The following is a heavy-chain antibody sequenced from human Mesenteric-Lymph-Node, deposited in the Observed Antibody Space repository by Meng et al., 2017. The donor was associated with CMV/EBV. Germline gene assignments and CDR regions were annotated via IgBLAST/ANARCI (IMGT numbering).Heavy chain of an antibody. Sequence: QSHQWCVRLFEPSWTLSVTCAVYGVSFSGYYWNWIRQSPEKGLEWIREINHSGSTTYNPSFTSRIIISVDTSTNQISLNMSSVTAADTAVYYCARGSSYDILTGYFDYWGQGALVTVSS. CDR2: INHSGST. D-gene: IGHD3-9*01. CDR3: ARGSSYDILTGYFDY. V-gene: IGHV4-34*01. J-gene: IGHJ4*02. CDR1: GVSFSGYY.